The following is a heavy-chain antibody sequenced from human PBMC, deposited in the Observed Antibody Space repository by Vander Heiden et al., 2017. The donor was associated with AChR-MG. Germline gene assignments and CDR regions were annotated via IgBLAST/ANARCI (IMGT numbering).Heavy chain of an antibody. CDR1: GFISSSYG. CDR3: ARDSPDCEVAGMVTY. V-gene: IGHV3-21*01. J-gene: IGHJ4*02. CDR2: ISSSSSYI. D-gene: IGHD6-19*01. Sequence: EVQLVESGGGLVKPGGSLRLSCAASGFISSSYGMSWVRQAPGKGLEWVSSISSSSSYIYYADSVKGRFTISRDNAKNSLYLQMNSLRAEDTAVYYCARDSPDCEVAGMVTYWGQGTLVTVSS.